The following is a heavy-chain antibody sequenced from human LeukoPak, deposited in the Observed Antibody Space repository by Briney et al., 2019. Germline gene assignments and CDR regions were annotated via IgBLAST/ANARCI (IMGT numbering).Heavy chain of an antibody. Sequence: GGSLRLSCAASGFTFSMYPMNWVRQAPGKGLEWVSSIGTVSSYIYYADSVKGRFTISRDNAKNSLFLQMNSLRAEDTAVYYCARDEDWHFDLWGRGTLVTVSS. CDR2: IGTVSSYI. CDR3: ARDEDWHFDL. V-gene: IGHV3-21*01. CDR1: GFTFSMYP. J-gene: IGHJ2*01.